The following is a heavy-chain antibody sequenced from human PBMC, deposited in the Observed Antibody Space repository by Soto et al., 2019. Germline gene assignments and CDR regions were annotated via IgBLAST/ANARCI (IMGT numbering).Heavy chain of an antibody. CDR3: ARGRWLRSSVDY. J-gene: IGHJ4*02. CDR2: INHSGST. D-gene: IGHD5-12*01. V-gene: IGHV4-34*01. CDR1: GGSFSGYY. Sequence: QVQLQQWGAGLLKPSETLSLTCAVYGGSFSGYYWSWIRQPPGKGLEWIGEINHSGSTNYNPSLKSRVTISVDTSKNQFSLKLSSVTAAATAVYYCARGRWLRSSVDYWGQGTLVTVSS.